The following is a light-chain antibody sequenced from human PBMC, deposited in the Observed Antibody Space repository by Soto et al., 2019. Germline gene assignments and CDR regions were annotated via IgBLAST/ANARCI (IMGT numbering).Light chain of an antibody. CDR1: SSNIGNNY. CDR3: GTWDRSVSVYV. CDR2: ENN. Sequence: QSALTQPPSVSAAPGQKVTISCSGSSSNIGNNYVSWYQQLPGTAPKLLIYENNKRPSGIPDRFSGSKSGTSATLGITGLQTGDEADYYCGTWDRSVSVYVFGTGTKVTVL. V-gene: IGLV1-51*02. J-gene: IGLJ1*01.